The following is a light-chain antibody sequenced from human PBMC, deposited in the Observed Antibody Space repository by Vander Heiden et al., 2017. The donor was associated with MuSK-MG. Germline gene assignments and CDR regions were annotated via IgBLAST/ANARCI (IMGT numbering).Light chain of an antibody. CDR2: DVS. V-gene: IGKV1-5*01. CDR1: QSISTW. Sequence: DIQMTQSPSTLSASVGDRVTITCRASQSISTWLAWYQQKSGTAPKLLVYDVSTWQSGVPSRFSGSGSGTEFTLTSSSRQPDDFGTYYCQQYRTYWTFGQGTKVEIK. J-gene: IGKJ1*01. CDR3: QQYRTYWT.